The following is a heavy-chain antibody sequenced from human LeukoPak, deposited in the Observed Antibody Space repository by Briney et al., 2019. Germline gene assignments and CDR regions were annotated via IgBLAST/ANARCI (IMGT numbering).Heavy chain of an antibody. CDR3: AREVRTAAGQFDY. J-gene: IGHJ4*02. CDR2: INHSGST. Sequence: PSETLSLTCAVYGGSFSGYYWTWIRQPPGKGLEWIGEINHSGSTNYNPSLKSRVTISVDTSKNQFSLKLISVTAADTAVYYCAREVRTAAGQFDYWGQGTLVTVSS. D-gene: IGHD6-13*01. CDR1: GGSFSGYY. V-gene: IGHV4-34*01.